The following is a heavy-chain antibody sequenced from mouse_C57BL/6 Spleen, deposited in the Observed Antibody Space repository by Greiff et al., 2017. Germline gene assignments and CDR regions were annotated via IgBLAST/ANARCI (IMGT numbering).Heavy chain of an antibody. CDR2: LDPNSGGT. CDR1: GYTFTSYC. J-gene: IGHJ2*01. Sequence: QVHVQQPGAELVKPGASVKLSCTASGYTFTSYCMRWVKQRPGRGLEWIGRLDPNSGGTKYNEKFKSKATLTVDKPSSTAYMQLSRLTSEDSAVYYCARGGYYGSSYDFDYWGQGTTLTVSS. D-gene: IGHD1-1*01. CDR3: ARGGYYGSSYDFDY. V-gene: IGHV1-72*01.